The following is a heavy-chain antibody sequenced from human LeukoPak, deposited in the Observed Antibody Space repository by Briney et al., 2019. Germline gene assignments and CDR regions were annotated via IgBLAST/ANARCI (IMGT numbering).Heavy chain of an antibody. CDR2: IKYDGSEK. Sequence: PGGSLRLSCAASGFIFSTYWMTWVRQAPGKGLEWVATIKYDGSEKFHVDSVRGRFTISRDNAKNSLYLQMNGLTAEDTAVYYCVRESFSRGDFNWGQGTLVSVSS. D-gene: IGHD7-27*01. V-gene: IGHV3-7*01. CDR3: VRESFSRGDFN. CDR1: GFIFSTYW. J-gene: IGHJ4*02.